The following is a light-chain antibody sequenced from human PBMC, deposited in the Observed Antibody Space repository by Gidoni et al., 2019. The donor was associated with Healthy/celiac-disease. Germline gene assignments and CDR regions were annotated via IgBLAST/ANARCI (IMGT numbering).Light chain of an antibody. Sequence: EIVMTQSPATLSVSPGERATLSCRASQSVSSNLAWYQQKPGQAPRLLIYGASTRATGIPARFSGSGSGTEFTLTISSLQSEDFAVSYCPQSNNWPPGTFGQGTKVEI. J-gene: IGKJ1*01. CDR3: PQSNNWPPGT. CDR1: QSVSSN. V-gene: IGKV3-15*01. CDR2: GAS.